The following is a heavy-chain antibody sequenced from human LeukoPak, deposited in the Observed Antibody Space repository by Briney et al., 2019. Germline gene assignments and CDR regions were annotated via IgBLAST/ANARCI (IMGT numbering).Heavy chain of an antibody. D-gene: IGHD3-22*01. V-gene: IGHV4-31*03. CDR2: IYYSGST. J-gene: IGHJ4*02. CDR3: ARSYDSSASGFDY. CDR1: GGSISSCGYY. Sequence: SQTLSLTCTVSGGSISSCGYYWSWIRQHPGKGLEWIGYIYYSGSTYYNPSLKSRVTISVDTSKNHFSLTLSSVTAADTAVYYCARSYDSSASGFDYWGQGTLVTVSP.